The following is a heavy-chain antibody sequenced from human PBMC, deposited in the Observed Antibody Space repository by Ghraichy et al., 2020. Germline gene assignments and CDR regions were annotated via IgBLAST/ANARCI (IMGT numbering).Heavy chain of an antibody. CDR3: AVRGGDSSGYSDFDY. CDR1: GYTFTSYD. Sequence: ASVKVSCKASGYTFTSYDINWVRQATGQGLKWMGWMNPNSGNTGYAQKFQGRVTMTRNTSISTAYMELSSLRSEDTAVYYCAVRGGDSSGYSDFDYWGQGTLVTVSS. CDR2: MNPNSGNT. J-gene: IGHJ4*02. D-gene: IGHD3-22*01. V-gene: IGHV1-8*01.